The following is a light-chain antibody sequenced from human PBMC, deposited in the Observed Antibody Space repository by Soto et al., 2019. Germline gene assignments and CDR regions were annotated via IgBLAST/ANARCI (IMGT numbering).Light chain of an antibody. CDR1: QSVSSSY. CDR3: QHYDKSPMYT. J-gene: IGKJ2*01. Sequence: EIVLTQSPGTLSLSPGERATLSCRASQSVSSSYLAWYQQKPGQAPRLLIYDASSRATGIPDRFSGSGSGTDSTLTISRLEPEDFAVYYCQHYDKSPMYTFGQGTKLEIK. CDR2: DAS. V-gene: IGKV3-20*01.